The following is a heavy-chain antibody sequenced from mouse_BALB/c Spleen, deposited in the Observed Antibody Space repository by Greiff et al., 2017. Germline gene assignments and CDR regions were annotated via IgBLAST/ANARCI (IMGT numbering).Heavy chain of an antibody. J-gene: IGHJ4*01. Sequence: VKLQQPGAELVKPGASVKLSCKASGYTFTSYWMHWVKQRPGQGLEWIGEIDPSDSYTNYNQKFKGKATLTVDKSSSTAYMQLSSLTSEDSAVYYCALYYYAMDYWGQGTSVTVSS. CDR3: ALYYYAMDY. CDR2: IDPSDSYT. CDR1: GYTFTSYW. V-gene: IGHV1-69*02.